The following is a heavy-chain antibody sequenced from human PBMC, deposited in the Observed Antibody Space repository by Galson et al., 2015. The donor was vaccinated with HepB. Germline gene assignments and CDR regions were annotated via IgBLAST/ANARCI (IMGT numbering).Heavy chain of an antibody. V-gene: IGHV3-23*01. CDR2: ISGSGGST. Sequence: SLRLSCAASGFTFSSYAMSWVRQAPGKGLEWVSAISGSGGSTYYADSVKGRFTISRDNSKNTLYLQMNSLRAEDTAVYYCAKHGQWLGTPGEYWGQGTLVTVSS. J-gene: IGHJ4*02. CDR1: GFTFSSYA. D-gene: IGHD6-19*01. CDR3: AKHGQWLGTPGEY.